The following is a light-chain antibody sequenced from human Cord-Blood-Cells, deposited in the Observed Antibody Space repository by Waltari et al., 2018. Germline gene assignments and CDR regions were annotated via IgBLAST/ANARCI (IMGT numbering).Light chain of an antibody. Sequence: DIQLTQSPSTLSAYVGARVTITCRASQRISSWLAWYQQKPGKAPKLLIYKASSLESGVPSRFSGSGSGTEFTLTISSLQPDDFATYYCQQYNSYSPLTFGGGTKVEIK. CDR2: KAS. V-gene: IGKV1-5*03. CDR3: QQYNSYSPLT. J-gene: IGKJ4*01. CDR1: QRISSW.